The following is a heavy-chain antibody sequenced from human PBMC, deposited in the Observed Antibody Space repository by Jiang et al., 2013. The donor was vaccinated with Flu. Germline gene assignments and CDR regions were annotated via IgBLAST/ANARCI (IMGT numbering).Heavy chain of an antibody. J-gene: IGHJ3*01. D-gene: IGHD7-27*01. Sequence: KPTQTLTLTCSFSGFSLNTPGMRMSWVRQPPGKTLEWLALIYGDDDERYRPSLKSRLTITKDIFKNQVVLMMTNMDPVDTATYYCAHRKGIWGAFDVWGQGTMATSLQ. CDR3: AHRKGIWGAFDV. V-gene: IGHV2-5*08. CDR2: IYGDDDE. CDR1: GFSLNTPGMR.